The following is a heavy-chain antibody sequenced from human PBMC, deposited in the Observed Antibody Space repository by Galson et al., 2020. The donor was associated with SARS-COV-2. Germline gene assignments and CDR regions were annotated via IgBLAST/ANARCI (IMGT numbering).Heavy chain of an antibody. CDR1: GYTLSELS. CDR3: ATVTY. V-gene: IGHV1-24*01. J-gene: IGHJ4*02. CDR2: FDPENGGT. D-gene: IGHD3-10*01. Sequence: ASVPVSCTDSGYTLSELSMHWVRQAPAKGRAGMGGFDPENGGTIYAQRFKGRVTMTEDTSTDTAYMELNSLSSDDTAMYSRATVTYWGQGTLVTVSS.